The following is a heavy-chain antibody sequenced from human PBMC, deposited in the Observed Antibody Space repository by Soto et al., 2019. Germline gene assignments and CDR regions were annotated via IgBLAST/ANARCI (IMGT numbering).Heavy chain of an antibody. V-gene: IGHV3-23*01. J-gene: IGHJ4*02. CDR3: AKRRTEDATILDY. D-gene: IGHD2-15*01. CDR2: IGDGDDAK. CDR1: GFTFFRYA. Sequence: EVEILESGGGMVQPGGSLRLSCAGSGFTFFRYAMTWVRQAPGKRPEWVSTIGDGDDAKHYADSVKGRFTISRDDSKNMLYLQMNRLRVEDTAVYYCAKRRTEDATILDYWGQGILVTVSS.